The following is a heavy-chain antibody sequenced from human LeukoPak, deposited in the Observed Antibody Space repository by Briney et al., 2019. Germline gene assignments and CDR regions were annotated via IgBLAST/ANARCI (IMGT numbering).Heavy chain of an antibody. V-gene: IGHV1-8*03. CDR3: AKSPGGGGSYSCPDY. D-gene: IGHD1-26*01. CDR1: GYTFISYD. J-gene: IGHJ4*02. CDR2: MNPNSGNT. Sequence: ASVKVSCKASGYTFISYDINWVRQATGQGLEWMGWMNPNSGNTGYAQKFQGRVTTTTNTSISTAYMELSSLKTEDTAVYYCAKSPGGGGSYSCPDYWGQGTLVTVSS.